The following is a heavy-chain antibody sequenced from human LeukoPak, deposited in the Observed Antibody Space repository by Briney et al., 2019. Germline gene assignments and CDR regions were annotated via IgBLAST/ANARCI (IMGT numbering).Heavy chain of an antibody. V-gene: IGHV3-53*01. D-gene: IGHD3-16*01. CDR2: IYSDNT. J-gene: IGHJ4*02. Sequence: GGSLRLSCTVSGITVSSNSMSWVRQAPGKGLEWVSFIYSDNTHYSDSVKGRFTISRDNSKNTLYLQMNSLRAEDTAVYYCANSLPAEAYIDYWGQGTLVTVSS. CDR3: ANSLPAEAYIDY. CDR1: GITVSSNS.